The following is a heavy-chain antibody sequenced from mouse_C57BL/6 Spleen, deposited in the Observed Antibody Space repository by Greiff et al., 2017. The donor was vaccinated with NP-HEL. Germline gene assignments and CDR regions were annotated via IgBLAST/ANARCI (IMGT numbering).Heavy chain of an antibody. CDR3: ARQLRLYYFDY. CDR1: GYTFTDYN. Sequence: EVKLMESGPELVKPGASVKMSCKASGYTFTDYNMHWVKQSHGKSLEWIGYINPNNGGTSYNQKFKGKATLTVNKSSSTAYMELRSLTSEDSAVYYCARQLRLYYFDYWGQGTTLTVSS. V-gene: IGHV1-22*01. J-gene: IGHJ2*01. CDR2: INPNNGGT. D-gene: IGHD3-2*02.